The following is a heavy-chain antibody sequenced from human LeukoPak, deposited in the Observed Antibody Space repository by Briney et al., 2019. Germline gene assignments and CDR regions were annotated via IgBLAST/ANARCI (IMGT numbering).Heavy chain of an antibody. CDR3: AKDATQGRLYSSSNMN. D-gene: IGHD6-13*01. V-gene: IGHV3-23*01. Sequence: GGSLRLSCAASGFTFSSYAMSWVRQAPGKGLEWVSDISGSGGSTYYADSVKGRFTISRDNSKNTLYLQMNSLRAEDTAVYYCAKDATQGRLYSSSNMNWGQGTLVTVSS. J-gene: IGHJ4*02. CDR1: GFTFSSYA. CDR2: ISGSGGST.